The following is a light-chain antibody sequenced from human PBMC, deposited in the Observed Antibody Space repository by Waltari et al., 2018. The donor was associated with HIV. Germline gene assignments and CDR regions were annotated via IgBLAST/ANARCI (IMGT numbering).Light chain of an antibody. J-gene: IGLJ3*02. CDR2: EVS. CDR3: QSADNSGTWV. V-gene: IGLV2-14*01. Sequence: QSALTQPASVSGSPGQSITISCTGTSSDGGGYNYVSWYQQHPGKAPKLMIYEVSNRPSGIPERFSGSSSGTTVTLTISGVQAEDEADYYCQSADNSGTWVFGGGTKLTVL. CDR1: SSDGGGYNY.